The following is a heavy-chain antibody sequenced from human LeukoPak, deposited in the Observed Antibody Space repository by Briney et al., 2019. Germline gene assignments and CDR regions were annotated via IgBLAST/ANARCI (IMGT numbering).Heavy chain of an antibody. V-gene: IGHV1-69*04. CDR2: IIPILGIA. CDR3: AREFLEWYYRNWFDP. D-gene: IGHD3-3*01. Sequence: SVKVSCKASGGTFSSYAISWVRQAPGQGLEWMGRIIPILGIANYAQKFQGRDTITADKSTSTAYMELSSLRSEDTAVYYCAREFLEWYYRNWFDPWGQGTLVTVSS. CDR1: GGTFSSYA. J-gene: IGHJ5*02.